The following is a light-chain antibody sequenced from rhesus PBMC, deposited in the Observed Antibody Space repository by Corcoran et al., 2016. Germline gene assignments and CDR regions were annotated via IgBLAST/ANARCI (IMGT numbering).Light chain of an antibody. CDR1: QSFLESDGYTH. CDR3: MQALQTPPT. Sequence: DIVMTQTPLPLPVTPGEPASIPCRSSQSFLESDGYTHLHWYQHKPGPSPQLLIYLVSNRASGVPVRFRGSGAGTDFTLKISRVEAEDVGVYYGMQALQTPPTFGGGTKVEIK. J-gene: IGKJ4*01. V-gene: IGKV2-78*01. CDR2: LVS.